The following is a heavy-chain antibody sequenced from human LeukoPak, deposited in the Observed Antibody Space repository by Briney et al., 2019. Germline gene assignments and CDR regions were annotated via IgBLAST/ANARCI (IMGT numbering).Heavy chain of an antibody. CDR2: IYCSGST. Sequence: SETLSLTCTVSGGSISSSSYYWGWIRQPPGKGLEWIGNIYCSGSTYYNPSLKSRVTISVDTSKNQFSLKLSSVTAADTAVYYCAGVNYDILTGYYNWFDPWGQGTLVTVSS. V-gene: IGHV4-39*07. J-gene: IGHJ5*02. CDR3: AGVNYDILTGYYNWFDP. D-gene: IGHD3-9*01. CDR1: GGSISSSSYY.